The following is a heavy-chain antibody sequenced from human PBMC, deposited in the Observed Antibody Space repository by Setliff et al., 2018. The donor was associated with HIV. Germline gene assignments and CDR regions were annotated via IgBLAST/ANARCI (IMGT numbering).Heavy chain of an antibody. CDR3: AKKGRYYYGSGVTTDYFDD. J-gene: IGHJ4*02. CDR1: GTSLNTYY. D-gene: IGHD3-10*01. CDR2: IDHSGST. V-gene: IGHV4-34*01. Sequence: TSETLSLTCAVYGTSLNTYYWTWIRYTPGRGLQWIGQIDHSGSTNYNPSLKSRVTLSVDASKNQFSLKVKSVTAADTATYYCAKKGRYYYGSGVTTDYFDDWGQGTPVTVS.